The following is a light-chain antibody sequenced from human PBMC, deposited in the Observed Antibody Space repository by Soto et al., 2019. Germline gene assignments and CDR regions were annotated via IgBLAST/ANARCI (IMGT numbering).Light chain of an antibody. V-gene: IGKV1-17*01. Sequence: TQMTQSPSSLSASVGDRVTITCRASQDIGDDLGWYQQKPGKAPKLLIYAASTLQSGVPSRFSGSGSGTDFTLTISSLQPEDFATYYCQQLNSYPITFGQGTRLEI. CDR2: AAS. CDR1: QDIGDD. CDR3: QQLNSYPIT. J-gene: IGKJ5*01.